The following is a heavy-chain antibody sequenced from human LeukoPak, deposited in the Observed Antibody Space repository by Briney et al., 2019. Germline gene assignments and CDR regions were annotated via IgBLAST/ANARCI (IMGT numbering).Heavy chain of an antibody. Sequence: PSQTLSLTCTVSGGSISSGSHYWSWIRQPAGKGLEWIGRIYTSGSTNYNPSLKSRVTISVDTSKNQFSLKLSSVTAADTAVYYCARASPPFGELPDYWGQGTLVTVSS. CDR1: GGSISSGSHY. J-gene: IGHJ4*02. D-gene: IGHD3-10*01. V-gene: IGHV4-61*02. CDR3: ARASPPFGELPDY. CDR2: IYTSGST.